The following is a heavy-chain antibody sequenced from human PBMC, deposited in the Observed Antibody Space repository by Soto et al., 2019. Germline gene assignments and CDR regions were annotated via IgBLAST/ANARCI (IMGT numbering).Heavy chain of an antibody. CDR2: ILTIFATA. CDR3: ARNLVRGGTYSMGLNYFDY. D-gene: IGHD1-26*01. Sequence: QVQLVQSGAEVKKPGSSVKVSCKASGGTLSSYAISWVRQAPGQGLEWMGGILTIFATAKYAQKFQGRVTITADESTGTAYMELSSLRSEDTAVYYCARNLVRGGTYSMGLNYFDYWGQGTLVTVSS. CDR1: GGTLSSYA. J-gene: IGHJ4*02. V-gene: IGHV1-69*01.